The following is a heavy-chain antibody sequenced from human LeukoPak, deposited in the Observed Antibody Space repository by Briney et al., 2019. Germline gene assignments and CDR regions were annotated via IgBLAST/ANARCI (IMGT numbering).Heavy chain of an antibody. D-gene: IGHD4/OR15-4a*01. Sequence: GGSLRLSCAASGFTLSSYAMSWVRQGPGKGLERVSSISVSGDTYHADSVKGRFTISRDSSKNTLYLQMNSLRAEDTAVYYCARRVGAYSHPYDYWGQGTLVTVSS. V-gene: IGHV3-23*01. CDR2: ISVSGDT. CDR3: ARRVGAYSHPYDY. J-gene: IGHJ4*02. CDR1: GFTLSSYA.